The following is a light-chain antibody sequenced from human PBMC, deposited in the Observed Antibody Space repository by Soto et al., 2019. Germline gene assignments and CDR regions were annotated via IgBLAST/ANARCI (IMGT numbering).Light chain of an antibody. V-gene: IGKV1D-12*01. CDR1: QDISTL. Sequence: DIQMTQSPSSVSASIGDTVTITCRASQDISTLLAWYQQKPGKAPKLLIYGASTLESGVPSRFSGRGSGTDFTPTISSLQPEDFETYFCQQADSFPLTFGGGTMVDIK. CDR3: QQADSFPLT. CDR2: GAS. J-gene: IGKJ4*01.